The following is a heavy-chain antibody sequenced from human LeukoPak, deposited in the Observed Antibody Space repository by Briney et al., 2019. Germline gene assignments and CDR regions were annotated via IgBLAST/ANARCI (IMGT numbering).Heavy chain of an antibody. CDR2: IITYNGNA. D-gene: IGHD2-2*01. J-gene: IGHJ6*03. CDR3: ARVSITRHYYYYMDV. CDR1: GYTFTSYG. V-gene: IGHV1-18*01. Sequence: ASVKVSCKTSGYTFTSYGLSWVRQAPGQGLEWMGCIITYNGNAYYSQKLQGRVTMTTDTSTSTAYMELRSLRSDDTTVYYCARVSITRHYYYYMDVWGKGTTVTVSS.